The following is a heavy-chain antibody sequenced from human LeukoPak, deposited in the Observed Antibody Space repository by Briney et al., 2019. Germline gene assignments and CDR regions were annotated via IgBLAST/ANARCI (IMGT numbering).Heavy chain of an antibody. D-gene: IGHD3-22*01. V-gene: IGHV1-2*06. J-gene: IGHJ4*02. CDR1: GYTFTGYY. CDR2: INPNSGGT. Sequence: ASVKVSCKASGYTFTGYYMHWVRQAPGQGLEWMGRINPNSGGTNYAQKFQGRVTMTRDTSISTAYMELSRLRSDDTAVYYCARDPPYDSSGYSYYFDYWGQGTLVTVSS. CDR3: ARDPPYDSSGYSYYFDY.